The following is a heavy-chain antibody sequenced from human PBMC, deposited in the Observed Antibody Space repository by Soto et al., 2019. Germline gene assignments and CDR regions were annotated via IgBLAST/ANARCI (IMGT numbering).Heavy chain of an antibody. D-gene: IGHD2-2*01. Sequence: PWGSLRLSCAASGFTSRNYARHWVRQDPGKGLEWVAVISYDGSNTYYADSVKGRFTIPRDNSKNTLYLQMNSLRAEDTAVYYGAKDLCSSSSCYYNYGMDVWGQGTTVTVSS. V-gene: IGHV3-30*18. J-gene: IGHJ6*02. CDR3: AKDLCSSSSCYYNYGMDV. CDR2: ISYDGSNT. CDR1: GFTSRNYA.